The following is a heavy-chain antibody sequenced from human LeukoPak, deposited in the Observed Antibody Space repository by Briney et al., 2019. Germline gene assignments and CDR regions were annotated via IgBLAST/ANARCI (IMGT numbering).Heavy chain of an antibody. CDR2: IYHSGTT. Sequence: SETLSLTCTVSNYSISNDYYWTWLRQPPGKGLEWIGGIYHSGTTYYNPSLKSRVSISLDTSKTQFSLKLSSVTAADTAVYYCASKGGVTADAFDIWGQGTMVTVSS. J-gene: IGHJ3*02. CDR3: ASKGGVTADAFDI. D-gene: IGHD3-16*01. CDR1: NYSISNDYY. V-gene: IGHV4-38-2*02.